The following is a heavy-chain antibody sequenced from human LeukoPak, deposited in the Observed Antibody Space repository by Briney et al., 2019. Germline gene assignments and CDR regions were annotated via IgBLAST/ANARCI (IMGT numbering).Heavy chain of an antibody. CDR1: GFTFSSYG. CDR2: IAYDGSKK. V-gene: IGHV3-30*18. D-gene: IGHD1-26*01. Sequence: GGSLRLSCAASGFTFSSYGIHWVRQAPGKGLEWVAVIAYDGSKKYYAGSVKGRFTISRDNSKNTLYLQMNSLRAEDTAVYYCAKDRPLYSGSQHFDYWGQGTLVTVSS. CDR3: AKDRPLYSGSQHFDY. J-gene: IGHJ4*02.